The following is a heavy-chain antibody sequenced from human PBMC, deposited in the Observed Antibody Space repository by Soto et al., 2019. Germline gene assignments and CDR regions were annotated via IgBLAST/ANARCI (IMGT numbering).Heavy chain of an antibody. CDR1: GGSISSYY. D-gene: IGHD4-17*01. J-gene: IGHJ5*02. CDR3: ARETYGDYVGYFDP. Sequence: SETLSLTCTVSGGSISSYYWSWIRQPPGKGLEWIGYICYSGSTNYNPSLKSRVTISVDTSKNQFSLKLSSVTAADTAVYYCARETYGDYVGYFDPWGQGIQVTVSS. CDR2: ICYSGST. V-gene: IGHV4-59*08.